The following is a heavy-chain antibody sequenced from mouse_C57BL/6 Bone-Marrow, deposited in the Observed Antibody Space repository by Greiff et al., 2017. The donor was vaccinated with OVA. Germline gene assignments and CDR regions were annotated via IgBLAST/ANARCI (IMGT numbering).Heavy chain of an antibody. V-gene: IGHV1-26*01. CDR2: INPNNGGT. CDR1: GYTFTDYY. CDR3: ARFQRVFPLRYDYDGFAY. Sequence: EVQLQQSGPELVKPGASVKISCKASGYTFTDYYMNWVKQSHGKSLEWIGDINPNNGGTSYNQKFKGKATLTVDKSSSTAYMELRSLTSEDSAVYYCARFQRVFPLRYDYDGFAYWGQGTLVTVSA. D-gene: IGHD2-4*01. J-gene: IGHJ3*01.